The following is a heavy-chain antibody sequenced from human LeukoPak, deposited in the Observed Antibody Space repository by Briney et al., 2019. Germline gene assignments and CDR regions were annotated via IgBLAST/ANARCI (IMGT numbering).Heavy chain of an antibody. Sequence: GGSLRLSCAASGFTFSSYGMHWVRQAPGKGLEWVAVIWYDGSNKYYADSVKGRFTISRDNSKNTLYLQMNSLRAEDTAVYYCARGQAVTEDMIVVVSHFDYWGQGTLVTVSS. D-gene: IGHD3-22*01. CDR3: ARGQAVTEDMIVVVSHFDY. CDR2: IWYDGSNK. J-gene: IGHJ4*02. V-gene: IGHV3-33*01. CDR1: GFTFSSYG.